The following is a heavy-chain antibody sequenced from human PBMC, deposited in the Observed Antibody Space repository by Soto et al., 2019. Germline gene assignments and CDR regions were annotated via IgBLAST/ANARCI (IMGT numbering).Heavy chain of an antibody. D-gene: IGHD3-3*01. CDR2: ISSSSSTI. CDR3: ARDTTQGGIMRFGYYYYGMDV. Sequence: EVQLVESGGGLVQPGGSLRLSCAASGFTFSSYSMNWVRQAPGKGLEWVSYISSSSSTIYYADSVKGRFTISRDNAKNSLYLQMNSLRDEDTAVYYCARDTTQGGIMRFGYYYYGMDVWGQGTTVTVSS. J-gene: IGHJ6*02. CDR1: GFTFSSYS. V-gene: IGHV3-48*02.